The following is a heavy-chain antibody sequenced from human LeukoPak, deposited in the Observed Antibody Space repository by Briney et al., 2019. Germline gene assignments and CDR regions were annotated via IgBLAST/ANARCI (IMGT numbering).Heavy chain of an antibody. D-gene: IGHD3-3*01. Sequence: PGGSLRLSCAASGFTFNNFWMSWVRQAPGKGLEWVAVVSYDGSNKYYADSVKGRFTISRDNSKNTLYLQMNSLRAEDTAVYYCAREDFWRLYGMDVWGQGTTVTVSS. CDR1: GFTFNNFW. CDR2: VSYDGSNK. CDR3: AREDFWRLYGMDV. J-gene: IGHJ6*02. V-gene: IGHV3-30*03.